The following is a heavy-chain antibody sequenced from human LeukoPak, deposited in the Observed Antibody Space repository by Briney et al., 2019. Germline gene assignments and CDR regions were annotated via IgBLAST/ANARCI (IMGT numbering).Heavy chain of an antibody. J-gene: IGHJ4*02. D-gene: IGHD6-19*01. V-gene: IGHV1-69*04. CDR1: GYTFISYG. CDR2: INPILGMQ. CDR3: ARTHTSGCSSPCEY. Sequence: SVTVSCKSSGYTFISYGYYWVRQAPGQGLEWMGRINPILGMQTYTHKVKDRFTITADKSTSTVYMEVRSLTSGDTAVYYCARTHTSGCSSPCEYWGEGTLVTVSS.